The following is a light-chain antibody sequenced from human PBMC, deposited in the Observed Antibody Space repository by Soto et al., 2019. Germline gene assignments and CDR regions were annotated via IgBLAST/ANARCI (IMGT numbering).Light chain of an antibody. Sequence: SYELTQPLSVSVALGQTARITCGGNNIGRKNVHWYQQKPGQAPALVIYRDSKRPSGIPERVSGSNSGNTATLTISRAQAGDEADFYCQVWDSSTVVFGGGNKLTV. CDR1: NIGRKN. CDR2: RDS. CDR3: QVWDSSTVV. J-gene: IGLJ2*01. V-gene: IGLV3-9*01.